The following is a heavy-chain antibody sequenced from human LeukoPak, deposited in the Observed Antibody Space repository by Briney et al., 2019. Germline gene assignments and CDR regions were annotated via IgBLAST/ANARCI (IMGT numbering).Heavy chain of an antibody. Sequence: SETLSLTCTVSGDSINSGGYYWTWIRQHPGKGLEWIGYIYHSGSTYYNPSLKSRVTISVDTSKNQFSLKLSSVTAADTAVYYCATGVNLQLNCSGGSCYVDYWGQGTLVTVSS. CDR2: IYHSGST. V-gene: IGHV4-31*03. J-gene: IGHJ4*02. D-gene: IGHD2-15*01. CDR3: ATGVNLQLNCSGGSCYVDY. CDR1: GDSINSGGYY.